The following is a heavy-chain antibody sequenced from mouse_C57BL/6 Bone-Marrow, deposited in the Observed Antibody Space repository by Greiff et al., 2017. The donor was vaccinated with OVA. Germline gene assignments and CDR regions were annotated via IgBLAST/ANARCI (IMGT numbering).Heavy chain of an antibody. J-gene: IGHJ4*01. CDR3: ARSYYSNYYYAMDY. V-gene: IGHV1-69*01. CDR1: GYTFTSYW. CDR2: IDPSDSYT. D-gene: IGHD2-5*01. Sequence: VQLQQSGAELVMPGASVKLSCKASGYTFTSYWMHWVKQRPGQGLEWIGEIDPSDSYTNYNQKFKGKSTLTVHKSSSTAYMQLSSLTSEDSAVYYCARSYYSNYYYAMDYWGQGTSVTVSS.